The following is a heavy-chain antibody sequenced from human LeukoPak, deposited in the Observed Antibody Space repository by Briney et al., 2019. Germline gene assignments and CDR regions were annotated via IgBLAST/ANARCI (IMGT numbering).Heavy chain of an antibody. CDR2: IKQDGSEK. CDR1: GFTFSSYW. Sequence: GGSLRPSCAASGFTFSSYWMSWVRQAPGKGLEWVANIKQDGSEKYYVDSVKGRFTISRDNAKNSLYLQMNSLRAEDTAVYYCASDPRDDGQNVWGKGTTVTVSS. CDR3: ASDPRDDGQNV. J-gene: IGHJ6*04. V-gene: IGHV3-7*01.